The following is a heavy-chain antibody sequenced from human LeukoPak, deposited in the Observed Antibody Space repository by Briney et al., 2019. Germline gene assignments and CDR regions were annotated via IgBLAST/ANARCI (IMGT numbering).Heavy chain of an antibody. CDR3: ARSRRVARPRCYFVL. V-gene: IGHV4-34*01. Sequence: PSETLTLTSAVYGGSFSGYYRSWICQPPGKVLECIGEINHSGSTNYNPSLKSRVTISVDTSKNQFSLKLSSVTAADTAVYYCARSRRVARPRCYFVLWGRGTLVTVSS. J-gene: IGHJ2*01. CDR2: INHSGST. D-gene: IGHD6-6*01. CDR1: GGSFSGYY.